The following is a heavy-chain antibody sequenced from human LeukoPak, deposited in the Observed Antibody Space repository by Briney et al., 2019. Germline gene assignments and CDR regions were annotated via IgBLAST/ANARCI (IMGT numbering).Heavy chain of an antibody. Sequence: SGPTLVNPTQTLTLTCTFSGFSLSTSGVAVGWIRQTPGKALEWLALIYWNDEKRYSPSLRSRLIITKDTSKNQVVLTMTSVDPVDTATYYCAHRLALGGPAGNYFDYWGQGTLVTVSS. CDR3: AHRLALGGPAGNYFDY. CDR2: IYWNDEK. D-gene: IGHD2-2*01. J-gene: IGHJ4*02. CDR1: GFSLSTSGVA. V-gene: IGHV2-5*01.